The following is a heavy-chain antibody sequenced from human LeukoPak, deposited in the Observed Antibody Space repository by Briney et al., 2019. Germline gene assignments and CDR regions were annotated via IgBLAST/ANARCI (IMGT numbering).Heavy chain of an antibody. J-gene: IGHJ3*02. D-gene: IGHD3-3*01. V-gene: IGHV4-61*02. Sequence: SETLSLTCTASGGSISSGSYYWSWIRQPAGKGLEWIGRIYTSGSTNYNPSLKSRVTISVDTSKNQFSLKLSSVTAADTAVYYCARGRTIDFWSGYYRGFDAFDIWGQGTMVTVSS. CDR2: IYTSGST. CDR1: GGSISSGSYY. CDR3: ARGRTIDFWSGYYRGFDAFDI.